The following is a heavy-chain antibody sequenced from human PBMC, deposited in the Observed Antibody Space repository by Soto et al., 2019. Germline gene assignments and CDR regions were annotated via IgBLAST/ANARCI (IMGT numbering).Heavy chain of an antibody. CDR2: ISGSGGST. D-gene: IGHD1-1*01. J-gene: IGHJ6*01. CDR1: GFTFSSYA. Sequence: PWGSMRLSCAASGFTFSSYAMSWVRQAPGKGQEWVSAISGSGGSTSYADSVKGRFTISRDNSKNTLYLKMNSLIAEDTAEYYCAKGRYKVTTEVMAVSRQVATVTVTS. CDR3: AKGRYKVTTEVMAV. V-gene: IGHV3-23*01.